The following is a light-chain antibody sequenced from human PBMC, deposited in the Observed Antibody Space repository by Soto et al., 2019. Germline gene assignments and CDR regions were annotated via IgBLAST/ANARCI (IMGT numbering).Light chain of an antibody. CDR1: SSDIGGYDY. J-gene: IGLJ2*01. V-gene: IGLV2-14*01. CDR3: TSYASGSSHVV. CDR2: DVN. Sequence: QSALTQPASVSGSPGQSITLSCTATSSDIGGYDYVSWYQRHPGKAPKLIIYDVNNRPSGVSNRFSGSKSGNTASLTISGLQAEDEADYYCTSYASGSSHVVFGGGTQLTVL.